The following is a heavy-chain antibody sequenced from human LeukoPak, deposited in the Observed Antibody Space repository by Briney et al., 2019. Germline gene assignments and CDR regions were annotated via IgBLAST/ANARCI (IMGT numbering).Heavy chain of an antibody. CDR1: GYTFTSYD. V-gene: IGHV1-8*03. D-gene: IGHD3-22*01. J-gene: IGHJ4*02. CDR3: ARGDYDSSGYYSYYFDY. CDR2: MNPNSGNT. Sequence: GASVKVSCKASGYTFTSYDINWVRQATGQGLEWMGWMNPNSGNTGYAQKFQGRVTITRNTSISTAYMELSSLRSEDTAVYYCARGDYDSSGYYSYYFDYWGQGTLVTVSS.